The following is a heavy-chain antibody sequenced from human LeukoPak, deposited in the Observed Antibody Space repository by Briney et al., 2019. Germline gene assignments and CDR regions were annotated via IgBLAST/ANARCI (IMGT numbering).Heavy chain of an antibody. CDR3: ARKDGSGWLVDY. CDR1: GFTFSSYE. CDR2: ISSSSTTM. V-gene: IGHV3-48*03. D-gene: IGHD6-19*01. J-gene: IGHJ4*02. Sequence: GSLRLSCAASGFTFSSYEMNWVRQAPGEGLEWVSYISSSSTTMYYADSVKGRFTISRDNAKNSLYLQMNSLRAEDTALYYCARKDGSGWLVDYWGQGTLVTVSS.